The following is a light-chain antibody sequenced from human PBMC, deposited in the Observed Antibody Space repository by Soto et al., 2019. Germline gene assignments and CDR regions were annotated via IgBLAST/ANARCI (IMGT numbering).Light chain of an antibody. CDR2: AAS. Sequence: DIQMTQSPSSLSASVGDRVPITCRASQSISSYLTWYQQKPGKAPKLLIYAASSLQSGVPSRVSGSGSGTDFTLTISSLQPEDFATYDCQQSYRTPRTFGQGTKVEIK. CDR1: QSISSY. CDR3: QQSYRTPRT. J-gene: IGKJ1*01. V-gene: IGKV1-39*01.